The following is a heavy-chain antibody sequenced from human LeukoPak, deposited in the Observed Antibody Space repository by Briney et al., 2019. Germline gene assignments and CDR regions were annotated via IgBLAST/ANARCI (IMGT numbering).Heavy chain of an antibody. Sequence: GASVKASCKASGYTFTSCGISWVRQAPGQGLEWMGWISAYNGNTKYARKLQGRVTMTTDTSTSTAYMELRSLRSDDTAVYYCARGSYANWFDPWGQGTLVTVSS. D-gene: IGHD1-26*01. CDR3: ARGSYANWFDP. V-gene: IGHV1-18*01. CDR2: ISAYNGNT. CDR1: GYTFTSCG. J-gene: IGHJ5*02.